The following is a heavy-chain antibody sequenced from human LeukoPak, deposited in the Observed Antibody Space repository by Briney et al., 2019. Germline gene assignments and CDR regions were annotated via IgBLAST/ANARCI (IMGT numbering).Heavy chain of an antibody. CDR3: AREIRRGYSFGYDAFDI. V-gene: IGHV3-43*02. J-gene: IGHJ3*02. CDR2: ISGDGGST. Sequence: GGSLRLSCAASGLTFDDYAMHWVRQAPGKGLEWVSLISGDGGSTYYADSVKGRFTISRDNSENTLYLHMNSLRAEDTAVYYCAREIRRGYSFGYDAFDIWGQGTMVTVSS. D-gene: IGHD5-18*01. CDR1: GLTFDDYA.